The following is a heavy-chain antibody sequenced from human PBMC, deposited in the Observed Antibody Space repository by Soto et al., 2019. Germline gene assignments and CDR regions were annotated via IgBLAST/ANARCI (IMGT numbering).Heavy chain of an antibody. J-gene: IGHJ4*02. CDR2: IYFRGNT. CDR1: GDSINSDKYY. D-gene: IGHD3-9*01. V-gene: IGHV4-39*01. Sequence: SETLSLTCSVSGDSINSDKYYWGWIRQPPGKGLEWIGSIYFRGNTYYNPSLQTRATISLDKSKSQFSLKLNSVTAADSAVYFCARLEGLATISYYFDFWGQGALVTVSS. CDR3: ARLEGLATISYYFDF.